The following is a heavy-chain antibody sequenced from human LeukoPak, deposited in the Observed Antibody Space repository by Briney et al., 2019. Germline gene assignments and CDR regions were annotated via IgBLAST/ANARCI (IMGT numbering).Heavy chain of an antibody. Sequence: AGGSLRLSCAASGFTLSTYSMNWVRQAPGKGLEWVSSISRTTTYIYYADSVKGRFTISRGNAKNSLYLQMNSLRAEDTAVYFCARGGVGLVIIPGWEYDYYGMDVWGQGTTVTVSS. CDR3: ARGGVGLVIIPGWEYDYYGMDV. CDR2: ISRTTTYI. CDR1: GFTLSTYS. D-gene: IGHD3/OR15-3a*01. V-gene: IGHV3-21*01. J-gene: IGHJ6*02.